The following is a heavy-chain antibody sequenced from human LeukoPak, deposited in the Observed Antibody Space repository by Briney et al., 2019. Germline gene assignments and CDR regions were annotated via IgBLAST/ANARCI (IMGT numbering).Heavy chain of an antibody. D-gene: IGHD6-19*01. J-gene: IGHJ4*02. CDR2: IKQDGSAK. CDR1: GFTFSNYW. V-gene: IGHV3-7*03. Sequence: GGSLRLSCAASGFTFSNYWMSWVRQAPGKGLEWVANIKQDGSAKFYADSLKGRLTISRDNAKNSLYLQMNSLRAEDTAVYYCAKESRYSSGWYVVDYWGQGTLVTVSS. CDR3: AKESRYSSGWYVVDY.